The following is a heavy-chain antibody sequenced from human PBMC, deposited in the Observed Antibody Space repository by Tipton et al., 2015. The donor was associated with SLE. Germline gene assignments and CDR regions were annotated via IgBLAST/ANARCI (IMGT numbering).Heavy chain of an antibody. Sequence: TLSLTCTVSGGSISSYYWSWIRQPPGKGLEWIGYIYYSGSTNYNPSLKSRVTISVATSKNQFSLKLSSVTAADTAVYYCARGGTAMAFWCFDLWGRGTLVTVSS. V-gene: IGHV4-59*08. CDR3: ARGGTAMAFWCFDL. J-gene: IGHJ2*01. D-gene: IGHD5-18*01. CDR2: IYYSGST. CDR1: GGSISSYY.